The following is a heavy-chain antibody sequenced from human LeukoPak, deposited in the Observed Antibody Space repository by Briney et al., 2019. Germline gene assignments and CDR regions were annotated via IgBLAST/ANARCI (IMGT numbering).Heavy chain of an antibody. CDR2: IRYDGSSK. Sequence: PGGSLRLSCAASGFTFSNYGMHWVRQALGKGLEWVAFIRYDGSSKYYADSVKGRFTISRDNPKNTLYLQMNSLGAEDTAVYYCAKGPAVTTYEDAFDIWGQGTMVTVSS. CDR1: GFTFSNYG. J-gene: IGHJ3*02. CDR3: AKGPAVTTYEDAFDI. D-gene: IGHD4-17*01. V-gene: IGHV3-30*02.